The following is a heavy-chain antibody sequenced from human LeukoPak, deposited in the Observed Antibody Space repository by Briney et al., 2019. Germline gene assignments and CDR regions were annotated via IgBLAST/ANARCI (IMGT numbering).Heavy chain of an antibody. J-gene: IGHJ5*02. CDR1: GGTFSSYA. CDR2: IIPIFGTA. V-gene: IGHV1-69*13. CDR3: ARGPQIVVVPAAFNWFDP. D-gene: IGHD2-2*01. Sequence: SVKVSCKASGGTFSSYAISWVRQAPGQGLEWMGGIIPIFGTANYAQKFQGRVTITADESTSTAYMELSSLRSEDTAVYYCARGPQIVVVPAAFNWFDPWGQGTLVTVSS.